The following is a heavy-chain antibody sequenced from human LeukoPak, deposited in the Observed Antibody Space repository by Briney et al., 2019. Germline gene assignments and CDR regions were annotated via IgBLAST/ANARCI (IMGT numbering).Heavy chain of an antibody. CDR3: ALFQTRYPPR. D-gene: IGHD2-2*02. V-gene: IGHV3-9*01. CDR1: GFTFDDYA. Sequence: GGSLRLSCAASGFTFDDYAMHWVRQAPGKGLEWVSGISWNSGSIGYADSMKGRFTIFRDNAKNSLYLQMNSLRAEDTALYYCALFQTRYPPRWGQGTLVTVSS. J-gene: IGHJ4*02. CDR2: ISWNSGSI.